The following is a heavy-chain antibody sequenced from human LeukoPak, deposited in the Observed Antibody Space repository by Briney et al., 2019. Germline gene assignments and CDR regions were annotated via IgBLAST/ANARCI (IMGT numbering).Heavy chain of an antibody. Sequence: GGSPRLSGVASGFSFSIYGMHWVRQAPGKGLEWLSFIRFDGSDKFYGDSVKGRFTISRDNSKNTLYLQMNSLRAEDSAVYYCAKPGRGGWTYESDTFDIRGQGTKVTVSS. V-gene: IGHV3-30*02. J-gene: IGHJ3*02. D-gene: IGHD3-22*01. CDR3: AKPGRGGWTYESDTFDI. CDR2: IRFDGSDK. CDR1: GFSFSIYG.